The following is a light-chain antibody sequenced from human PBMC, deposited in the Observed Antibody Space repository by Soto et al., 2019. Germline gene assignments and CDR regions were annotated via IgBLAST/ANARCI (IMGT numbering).Light chain of an antibody. CDR1: SSDVGSYNL. CDR3: CSYAGSRV. J-gene: IGLJ3*02. V-gene: IGLV2-23*01. CDR2: EGN. Sequence: QSALTQPASVSGSPGQSITISCTGTSSDVGSYNLVSWYQQHPGKAPKLMIYEGNKRPSGVSNRFSGSKSGNTASLTISGLQAEDEADYYCCSYAGSRVFGGGTKLTVL.